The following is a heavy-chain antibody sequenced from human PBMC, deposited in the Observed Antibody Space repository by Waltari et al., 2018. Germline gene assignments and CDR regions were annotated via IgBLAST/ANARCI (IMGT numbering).Heavy chain of an antibody. V-gene: IGHV4-34*01. D-gene: IGHD2-2*01. Sequence: QVQLQQWGAGLLKPSETLSLTCAVNGGSFSGYSWSWIRKPPGKGLEWIGEINHSGSTNYSPALKSRVTISVDTSKNQFSLKLSSVTAADTAVYYCARLTDCSSTSCYVADAFDIWGQGTMVTVSS. CDR3: ARLTDCSSTSCYVADAFDI. CDR2: INHSGST. J-gene: IGHJ3*02. CDR1: GGSFSGYS.